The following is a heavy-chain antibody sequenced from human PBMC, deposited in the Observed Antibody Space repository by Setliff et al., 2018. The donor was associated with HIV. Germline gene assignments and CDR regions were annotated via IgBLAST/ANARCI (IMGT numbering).Heavy chain of an antibody. CDR1: GGSFSDYY. CDR3: AREHCSGGSCNGFDI. D-gene: IGHD2-15*01. J-gene: IGHJ3*02. Sequence: SETLSLTCALYGGSFSDYYWSWIRQPPGKGLEWIGSVFYSGGSYYTPSLKSRVTISVDTSKNQFFLKLSSVNAADTAMYYCAREHCSGGSCNGFDIWGQGTMVTVSS. V-gene: IGHV4-34*12. CDR2: VFYSGGS.